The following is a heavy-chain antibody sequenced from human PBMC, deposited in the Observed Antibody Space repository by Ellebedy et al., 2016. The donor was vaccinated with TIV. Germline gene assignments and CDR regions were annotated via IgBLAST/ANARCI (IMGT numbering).Heavy chain of an antibody. CDR2: INWNGGST. J-gene: IGHJ4*02. CDR3: ARSRYPGARSSFDF. CDR1: GFTFDDYG. V-gene: IGHV3-20*04. D-gene: IGHD6-6*01. Sequence: GESLKISCAASGFTFDDYGMSWVRQAPGKGLEWVSGINWNGGSTGYADSVKGRFTISRDNAKNSLYLQMNSLRVEDTAVYYCARSRYPGARSSFDFWGQGTLVTVSS.